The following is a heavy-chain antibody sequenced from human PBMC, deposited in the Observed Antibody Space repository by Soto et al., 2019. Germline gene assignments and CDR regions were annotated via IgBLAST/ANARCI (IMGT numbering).Heavy chain of an antibody. CDR2: ISSSGSTI. Sequence: LRLSCAASGFTFSSYEMNWVRQAPGKGLEWVSYISSSGSTIYYADSVKGRFTISRDNAKNSLYLQMNSLRAEDTAVYYCASLSYSSSWYRWFDPWGQGTLVTVSS. D-gene: IGHD6-13*01. CDR1: GFTFSSYE. V-gene: IGHV3-48*03. J-gene: IGHJ5*02. CDR3: ASLSYSSSWYRWFDP.